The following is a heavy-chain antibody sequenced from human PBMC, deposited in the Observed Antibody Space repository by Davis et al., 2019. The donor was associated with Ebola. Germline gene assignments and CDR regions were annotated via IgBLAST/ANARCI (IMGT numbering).Heavy chain of an antibody. D-gene: IGHD2-2*02. V-gene: IGHV3-64D*08. Sequence: GESLKISCSASGFTFSSYAMHWVRQAPGKGLEYVSAISSNGGSTYYADSVKGRFTISRDNSKNTLYLQMSNLRAEDTAVYYCVKVGYCSSTSCYTNDAFDIWGQGTMVTVSS. J-gene: IGHJ3*02. CDR3: VKVGYCSSTSCYTNDAFDI. CDR1: GFTFSSYA. CDR2: ISSNGGST.